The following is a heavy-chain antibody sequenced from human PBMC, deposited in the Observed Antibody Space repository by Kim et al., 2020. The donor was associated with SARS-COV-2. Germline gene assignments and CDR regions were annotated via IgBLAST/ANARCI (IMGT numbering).Heavy chain of an antibody. Sequence: SGSTHYIPPRQSRVTISRATSKNQFALKLTSVTAADTAVYYCARGRSELAYWGQGTLVTVSS. V-gene: IGHV4-34*13. J-gene: IGHJ4*02. CDR3: ARGRSELAY. CDR2: SGST.